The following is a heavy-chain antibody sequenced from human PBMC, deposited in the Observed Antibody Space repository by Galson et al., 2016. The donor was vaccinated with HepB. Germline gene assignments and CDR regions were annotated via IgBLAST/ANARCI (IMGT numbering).Heavy chain of an antibody. CDR2: IWSDGRNQ. CDR1: GLTFTGHT. CDR3: AREFSTSYYAMDV. V-gene: IGHV3-33*01. J-gene: IGHJ6*02. Sequence: SLRLSCAASGLTFTGHTMEWVRQAPGKGLEWVALIWSDGRNQYYAESVKGRFTISRDNSKNTLYLQMNSLRADDTAVYYCAREFSTSYYAMDVWGQGTTVTGSS.